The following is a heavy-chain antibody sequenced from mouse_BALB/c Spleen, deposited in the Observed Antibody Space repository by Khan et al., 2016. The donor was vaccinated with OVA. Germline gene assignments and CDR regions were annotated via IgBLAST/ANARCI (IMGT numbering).Heavy chain of an antibody. J-gene: IGHJ2*01. Sequence: VKLMESGAELAKPGASVKMSCTASGYTFTSYWMHWIKQRPGQGLEWIGYINPTSGYTDYNQTFKDKATLTADKSSSTAYMQLSSLTSYDSAVYYCARDRIDYWGQGTALTVSS. CDR3: ARDRIDY. CDR2: INPTSGYT. CDR1: GYTFTSYW. V-gene: IGHV1-7*01.